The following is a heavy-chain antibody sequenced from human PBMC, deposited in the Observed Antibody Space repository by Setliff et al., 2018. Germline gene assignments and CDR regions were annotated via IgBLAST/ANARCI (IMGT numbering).Heavy chain of an antibody. J-gene: IGHJ3*01. Sequence: GESLKISCAASGFTFTNYWINWVRQAPGKGLEWVANIKQDESEKHYVGSVKGRFTISRDNARNSLYVQMNNLRAEDTAVYYCARDLNARILTVYYDAFDVWGQGTLVTVSS. D-gene: IGHD3-9*01. V-gene: IGHV3-7*01. CDR3: ARDLNARILTVYYDAFDV. CDR1: GFTFTNYW. CDR2: IKQDESEK.